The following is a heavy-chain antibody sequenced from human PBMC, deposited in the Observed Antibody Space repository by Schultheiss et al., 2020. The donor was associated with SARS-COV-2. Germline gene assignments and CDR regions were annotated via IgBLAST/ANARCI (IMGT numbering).Heavy chain of an antibody. J-gene: IGHJ4*02. CDR3: ATDLSGKEDH. CDR1: EFTFGNFW. V-gene: IGHV3-74*01. Sequence: GGSLRLSCAASEFTFGNFWMHWVRQAPGKGLMWVSRINEDGSTTSYADFVKGRFTISRDNAERTLYLQMNSLRGDDTAVYYCATDLSGKEDHWGQGTLVTVSS. CDR2: INEDGSTT. D-gene: IGHD3-10*01.